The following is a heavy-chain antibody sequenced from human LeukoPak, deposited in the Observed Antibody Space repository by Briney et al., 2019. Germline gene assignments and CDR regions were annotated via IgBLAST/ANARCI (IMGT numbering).Heavy chain of an antibody. CDR1: GDSLRNYY. J-gene: IGHJ4*02. CDR2: IFYSGST. CDR3: AGYSSSSPYFHY. V-gene: IGHV4-59*01. Sequence: SETLSLTCTVSGDSLRNYYWSCIRQPPGKGLEWIGFIFYSGSTNYNPSLKSRVTMSVDTSKNQFSLQLSFLTTADAAVYYCAGYSSSSPYFHYWGQGALVTVSS. D-gene: IGHD6-6*01.